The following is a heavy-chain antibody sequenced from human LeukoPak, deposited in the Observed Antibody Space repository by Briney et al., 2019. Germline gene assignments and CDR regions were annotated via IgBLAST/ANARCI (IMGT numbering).Heavy chain of an antibody. CDR2: ISNDGSRK. Sequence: GGSLRLSCAASGFTFSNYAMHWVRRAPGKGLEWVAIISNDGSRKYYAHSVEGRFTISRDNSKNTLYLQMDSLRAEDTAVYYCARDRAWNYFDYWGQGTLVTVSS. D-gene: IGHD3-3*01. CDR1: GFTFSNYA. CDR3: ARDRAWNYFDY. V-gene: IGHV3-30*04. J-gene: IGHJ4*02.